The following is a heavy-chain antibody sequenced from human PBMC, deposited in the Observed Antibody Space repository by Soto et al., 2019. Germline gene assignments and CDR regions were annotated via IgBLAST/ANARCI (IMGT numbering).Heavy chain of an antibody. Sequence: GGSLRLSCAASGFTFGSYGMHWVRQAPGKGLEWVAVISYDGSNKDYADSVKGRFTISRDNSKNTLYLQMNSLRAEDTAVYYCARDYGGNSGFWFDPWGQGTLVTVSS. CDR3: ARDYGGNSGFWFDP. V-gene: IGHV3-30*03. CDR2: ISYDGSNK. J-gene: IGHJ5*02. D-gene: IGHD2-21*02. CDR1: GFTFGSYG.